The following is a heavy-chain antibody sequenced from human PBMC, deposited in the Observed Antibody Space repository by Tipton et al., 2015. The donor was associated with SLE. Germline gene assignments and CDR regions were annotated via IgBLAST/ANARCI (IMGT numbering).Heavy chain of an antibody. V-gene: IGHV4-61*02. Sequence: TLSLTCTVSGGSISSGSYYWSWIRQPAGKGLEWIGRAYTTGSPYYNPSLESRVAISMDTSKNQFSLKLTAVTAADTAVYYCARVSGGIAYMDVWGKGTTVTFSS. J-gene: IGHJ6*03. CDR3: ARVSGGIAYMDV. CDR2: AYTTGSP. CDR1: GGSISSGSYY. D-gene: IGHD6-13*01.